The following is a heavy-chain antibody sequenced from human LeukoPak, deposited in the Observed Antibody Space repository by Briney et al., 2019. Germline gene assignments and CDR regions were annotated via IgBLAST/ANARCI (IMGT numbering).Heavy chain of an antibody. CDR1: GFTFSNAW. D-gene: IGHD2-15*01. V-gene: IGHV3-15*01. CDR3: TTDSQGYCSGGSCFSYYYDGMDV. J-gene: IGHJ6*04. Sequence: GGSLRLSCAASGFTFSNAWMSWVRQAPGKGLEWVGRIKSKTDGGTTDYAAPVKGRFTISRDDSKTTLYLQMNSLNTEDTAVYYCTTDSQGYCSGGSCFSYYYDGMDVWGKGTTVTVSS. CDR2: IKSKTDGGTT.